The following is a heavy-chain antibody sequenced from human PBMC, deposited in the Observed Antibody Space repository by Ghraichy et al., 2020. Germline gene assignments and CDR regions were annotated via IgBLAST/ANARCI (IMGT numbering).Heavy chain of an antibody. CDR3: ARASRVVRFYYYDGMDV. CDR2: ITSRGRSI. Sequence: GGSLRLSCVGSGFTFSGYGMNWVRQSPGKGREWVSYITSRGRSIFYAASVKGRFTISRDNARNSLSLQMNSLTDEETAVYYCARASRVVRFYYYDGMDVWGQGTTVTVAS. V-gene: IGHV3-48*02. CDR1: GFTFSGYG. D-gene: IGHD4-23*01. J-gene: IGHJ6*02.